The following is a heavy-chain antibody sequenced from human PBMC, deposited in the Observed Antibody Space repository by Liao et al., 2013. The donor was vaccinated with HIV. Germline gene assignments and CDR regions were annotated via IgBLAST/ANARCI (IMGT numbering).Heavy chain of an antibody. CDR2: IHHSGST. V-gene: IGHV4-34*01. Sequence: QVQLQQWGAGLLKPSETLSVTCAVYGGSFSGYNWSWIRQPPGKGLEWLGEIHHSGSTNYNPSLRSRVTISVDTSKKQFSLKLTSVTAADTAVFYCASQLWGVFDFWGQGTLVTVSS. D-gene: IGHD3-16*01. CDR1: GGSFSGYN. CDR3: ASQLWGVFDF. J-gene: IGHJ4*02.